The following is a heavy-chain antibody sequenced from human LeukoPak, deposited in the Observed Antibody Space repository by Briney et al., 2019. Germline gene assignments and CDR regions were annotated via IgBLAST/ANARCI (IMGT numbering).Heavy chain of an antibody. CDR3: ARGRPSGPSRVSFDY. D-gene: IGHD3-3*01. J-gene: IGHJ4*02. Sequence: ASVKVSCKASGGTFSSYAISWVRQAPGQGLEWMGGIIPIFGTANYAQKFQGRVTITADESTSTAYMELSSLRSKDTAVYYCARGRPSGPSRVSFDYWGQGTLVTVSS. CDR2: IIPIFGTA. CDR1: GGTFSSYA. V-gene: IGHV1-69*01.